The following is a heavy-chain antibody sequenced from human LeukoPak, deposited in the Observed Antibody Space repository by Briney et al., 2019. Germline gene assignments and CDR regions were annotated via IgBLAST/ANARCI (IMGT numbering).Heavy chain of an antibody. CDR1: GFSLSTYQ. Sequence: PGGSLRLSCAASGFSLSTYQMNWIRQVPGKGLEWVSHISAGGNMQYYADSVRGRFTMSRDNAKNSLDLQMDSLRTEDTAVYYCARDIVNGPFAISLESWGQGALVTVSS. J-gene: IGHJ4*02. V-gene: IGHV3-48*03. CDR2: ISAGGNMQ. CDR3: ARDIVNGPFAISLES. D-gene: IGHD2-2*02.